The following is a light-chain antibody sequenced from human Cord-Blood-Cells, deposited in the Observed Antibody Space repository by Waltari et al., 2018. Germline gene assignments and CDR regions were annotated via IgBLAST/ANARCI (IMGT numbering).Light chain of an antibody. CDR3: QQYNSYSWT. V-gene: IGKV1-5*03. CDR1: QSISSW. J-gene: IGKJ1*01. Sequence: DIQKTQAPSTLAATVGDRLTITCRASQSISSWLAWYQQKPGKAPKLLIYKASSLEGGVPSRFSGSGSGTEFTLTISSLQPDDFATYYCQQYNSYSWTFGQGTKVEIK. CDR2: KAS.